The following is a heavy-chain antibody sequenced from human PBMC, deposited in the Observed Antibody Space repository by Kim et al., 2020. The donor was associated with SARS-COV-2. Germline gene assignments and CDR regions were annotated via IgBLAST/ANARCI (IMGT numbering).Heavy chain of an antibody. CDR3: ARAITGSFATGFDY. Sequence: GGSLRLSCVASGFTFSSYIMFWVRQAPGKGLEWVAVISYDGSTKNYADSVKGRFTVSRDNSKNTLYLQINSLRVDDTAVYYCARAITGSFATGFDYWGLGTLVTVPS. J-gene: IGHJ4*02. CDR1: GFTFSSYI. V-gene: IGHV3-30-3*01. CDR2: ISYDGSTK. D-gene: IGHD3-3*01.